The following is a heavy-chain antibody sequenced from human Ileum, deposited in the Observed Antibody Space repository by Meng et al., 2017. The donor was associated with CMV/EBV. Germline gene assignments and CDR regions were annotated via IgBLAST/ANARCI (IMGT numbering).Heavy chain of an antibody. CDR3: AREMRRETTTLQAGY. V-gene: IGHV1-2*02. CDR1: GYTFTGYY. CDR2: INPIRGDT. J-gene: IGHJ4*02. Sequence: ASVKVSCKASGYTFTGYYLHWVRQAPGQGLEWVGWINPIRGDTNSAQKFQGRITMTRDTSITTAYLELSGLTSDDTAVYFRAREMRRETTTLQAGYWGQGTLVTVSS. D-gene: IGHD4-17*01.